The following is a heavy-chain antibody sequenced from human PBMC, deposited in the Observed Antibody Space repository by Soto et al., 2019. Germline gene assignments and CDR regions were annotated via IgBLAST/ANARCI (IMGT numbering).Heavy chain of an antibody. CDR2: ISAYNGNT. CDR3: ARGGGITIFGVAPVGWFDS. CDR1: GYTFTSYG. D-gene: IGHD3-3*01. J-gene: IGHJ5*01. V-gene: IGHV1-18*01. Sequence: GASVKVSCKASGYTFTSYGISWVRQAPGQGLEWMGWISAYNGNTNYAQKLQGRVTMTTDTSTSTAYVELRSLRSDDTAVYYCARGGGITIFGVAPVGWFDSWGQGTLVTVSS.